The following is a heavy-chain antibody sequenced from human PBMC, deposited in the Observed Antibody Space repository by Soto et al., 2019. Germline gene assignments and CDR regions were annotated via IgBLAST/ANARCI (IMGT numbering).Heavy chain of an antibody. D-gene: IGHD5-12*01. CDR3: VRVVAIPGYPDN. V-gene: IGHV1-69*12. J-gene: IGHJ4*02. Sequence: QVQLVQSGAEVRQPASSVKVSCKTSGATFSSYAITWVRQAPGQGLEWMGGIVPTVDTSTYAQKFQGRVTITAKXFTNTVYMELSSLRSDDTAVYYCVRVVAIPGYPDNWGQGTLVTVSS. CDR1: GATFSSYA. CDR2: IVPTVDTS.